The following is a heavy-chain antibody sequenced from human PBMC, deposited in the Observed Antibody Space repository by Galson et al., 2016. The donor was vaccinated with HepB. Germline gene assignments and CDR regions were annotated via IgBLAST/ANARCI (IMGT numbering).Heavy chain of an antibody. V-gene: IGHV3-23*01. CDR2: INRYGATT. CDR1: GFFFSGRA. CDR3: ARDNYSGGRGSPDY. Sequence: SLRLSCAASGFFFSGRAMSWVRQAPGKGLEWVSGINRYGATTGYVASVKGPFTISSDNSNNTLYLQTNSLRTEDTAVYYCARDNYSGGRGSPDYWGQGTLVTVSS. D-gene: IGHD2-21*01. J-gene: IGHJ4*02.